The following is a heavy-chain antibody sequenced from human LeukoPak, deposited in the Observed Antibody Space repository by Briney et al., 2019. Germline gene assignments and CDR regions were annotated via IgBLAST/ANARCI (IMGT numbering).Heavy chain of an antibody. J-gene: IGHJ4*02. V-gene: IGHV3-23*01. CDR3: AKGRLDWLSLDY. CDR2: ISGSGGST. CDR1: GFTFSSYA. D-gene: IGHD3-9*01. Sequence: PGGSLRLSCAASGFTFSSYAMSWVRQAPGKGLEWVSAISGSGGSTYYADSVKGRFTISRVNSKNTLYLQMNSLRAEDTAVYYCAKGRLDWLSLDYWGQGTLVTVSS.